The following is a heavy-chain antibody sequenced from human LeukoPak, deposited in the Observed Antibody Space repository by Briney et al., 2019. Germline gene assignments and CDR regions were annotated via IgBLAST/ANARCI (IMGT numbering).Heavy chain of an antibody. J-gene: IGHJ4*02. CDR2: ITSDGSNI. V-gene: IGHV3-74*01. Sequence: PGGSLRLSCAASGFTFSNFWLHWVRQAPGKGLEWVSRITSDGSNINYADSVQGRFTISRDNAKNSLYLQMNSLRDEDTAVYYCARDRLGPPFDYWGQGTLVTVSS. CDR1: GFTFSNFW. D-gene: IGHD3-10*01. CDR3: ARDRLGPPFDY.